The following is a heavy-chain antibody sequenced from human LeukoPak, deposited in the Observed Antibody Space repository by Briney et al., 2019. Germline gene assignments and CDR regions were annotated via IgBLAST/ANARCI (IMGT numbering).Heavy chain of an antibody. CDR3: ARDHAGSGRAFDY. V-gene: IGHV3-23*01. CDR2: ITSSGAST. Sequence: TGGSLRLSCAASGFTFSNYAMSWVRQAPGKGLEWVSTITSSGASTDYADSVKGRFTISRDNSMNTLYLQMNSLGVEDTAVYYCARDHAGSGRAFDYWGQGTLVTVPS. CDR1: GFTFSNYA. D-gene: IGHD2-15*01. J-gene: IGHJ4*02.